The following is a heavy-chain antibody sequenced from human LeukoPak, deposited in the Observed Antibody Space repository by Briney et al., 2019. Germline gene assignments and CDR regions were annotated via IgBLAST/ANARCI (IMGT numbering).Heavy chain of an antibody. V-gene: IGHV6-1*01. CDR3: AREYSSSGLAFDY. D-gene: IGHD6-19*01. J-gene: IGHJ4*02. Sequence: SQTLSLTCAICGDSVSSNSTAWNWIRQSPSRGLEWLGRTYYRSKWHNDSAGSVKSRITLNPDTSKNQFSLQVNSVTPDDTAVYYCAREYSSSGLAFDYWGQGTLVTVSS. CDR2: TYYRSKWHN. CDR1: GDSVSSNSTA.